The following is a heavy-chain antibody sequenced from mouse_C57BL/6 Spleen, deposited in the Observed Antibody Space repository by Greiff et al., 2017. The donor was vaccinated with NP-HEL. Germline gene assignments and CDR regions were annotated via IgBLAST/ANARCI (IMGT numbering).Heavy chain of an antibody. CDR1: GFTFSSYA. D-gene: IGHD2-1*01. CDR2: ISDGGSYT. Sequence: EVQLVESGGGLVKPGGSLKLSCAASGFTFSSYAMSWVRQTPEKRLEWVATISDGGSYTYYPDNVKGRFTISRDNAKNNLYLQMSHLKSEDTAMYYCASYGNSPYWYFDVWGTGTTVTVSS. CDR3: ASYGNSPYWYFDV. J-gene: IGHJ1*03. V-gene: IGHV5-4*01.